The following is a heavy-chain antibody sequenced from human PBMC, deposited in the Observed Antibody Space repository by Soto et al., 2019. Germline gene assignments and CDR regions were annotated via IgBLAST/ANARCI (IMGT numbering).Heavy chain of an antibody. CDR2: IYYSGST. CDR1: GGSISSYY. CDR3: ARGVRYGGTWFAP. D-gene: IGHD4-17*01. Sequence: SETLSLTCTVSGGSISSYYWSWIRQPPGKGLEWIGYIYYSGSTNYNPSLKSRVTISVDTSKNQFSLKLSSVTAADTAVYYCARGVRYGGTWFAPWGQGTLVTVSS. J-gene: IGHJ5*02. V-gene: IGHV4-59*01.